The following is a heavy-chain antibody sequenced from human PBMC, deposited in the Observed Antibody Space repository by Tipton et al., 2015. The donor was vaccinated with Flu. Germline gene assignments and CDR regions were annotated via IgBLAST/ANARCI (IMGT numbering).Heavy chain of an antibody. Sequence: LSLTCAVYGGSFSGYYWSWIRQPPGKGLEWIGEIHHSGSANYNPSLKTRVTISVDASKNQFSLKLSSVTAADTAVYYCARSIAVSGKFDPWGQGTLVTVSS. CDR3: ARSIAVSGKFDP. V-gene: IGHV4-34*01. CDR1: GGSFSGYY. CDR2: IHHSGSA. D-gene: IGHD6-19*01. J-gene: IGHJ5*02.